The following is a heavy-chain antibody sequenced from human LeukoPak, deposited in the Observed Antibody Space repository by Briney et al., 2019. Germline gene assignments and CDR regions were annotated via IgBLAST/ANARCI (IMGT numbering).Heavy chain of an antibody. CDR1: GGSFSGYY. CDR2: ISHSGST. Sequence: SETLSLTCAVYGGSFSGYYWSWIRQPPGKGLEWIGEISHSGSTNYNPSLKSRVTISVDTSKNQFSLKLSSVTAADTAVYYCALGLRLGGLSVPDYWGQGTLVTVSS. V-gene: IGHV4-34*01. D-gene: IGHD3-16*02. CDR3: ALGLRLGGLSVPDY. J-gene: IGHJ4*02.